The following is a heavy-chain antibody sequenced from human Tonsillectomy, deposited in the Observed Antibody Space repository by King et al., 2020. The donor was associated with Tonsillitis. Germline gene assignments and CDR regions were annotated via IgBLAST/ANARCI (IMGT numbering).Heavy chain of an antibody. CDR2: ISISSNYI. Sequence: VQLVESGGGLVKPGGSLRLSCAASGFTFSYYSMNWVRQAPGKGLEWVSSISISSNYIYYADSVKGRFTISRDKAKNSLYLQMNSLRAEDTAVYYCAGVRSRYYYYGMDVWGQGTTVTVSS. CDR3: AGVRSRYYYYGMDV. V-gene: IGHV3-21*01. D-gene: IGHD5/OR15-5a*01. CDR1: GFTFSYYS. J-gene: IGHJ6*02.